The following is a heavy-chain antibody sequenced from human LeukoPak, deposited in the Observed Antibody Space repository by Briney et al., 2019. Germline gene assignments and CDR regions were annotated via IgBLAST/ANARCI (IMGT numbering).Heavy chain of an antibody. CDR3: ARALYYDFWSGSPDDAFDI. CDR2: ISSSGSTI. CDR1: GFTFSDYY. V-gene: IGHV3-11*01. J-gene: IGHJ3*02. D-gene: IGHD3-3*01. Sequence: KPGGSLRLSCAASGFTFSDYYMSWIRQAPGKGLEWVSYISSSGSTIYYADSVKGRFTISRDNAKNSLYLQMNSLRAEDTALYHCARALYYDFWSGSPDDAFDIWGQGTMVTVSS.